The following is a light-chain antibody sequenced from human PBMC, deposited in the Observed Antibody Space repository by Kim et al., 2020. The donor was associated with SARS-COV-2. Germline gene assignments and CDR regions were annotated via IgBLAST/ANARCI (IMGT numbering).Light chain of an antibody. CDR2: AAS. J-gene: IGKJ2*01. CDR1: QGIRND. Sequence: SASIRDRVTIPGRASQGIRNDLGWYQQKPGKAPKLLIYAASSLQSGVPSRFSGSGSGTDFTLTISSLQPEDFATYYCLQDYNYPYTFGQGTKLEI. CDR3: LQDYNYPYT. V-gene: IGKV1-6*01.